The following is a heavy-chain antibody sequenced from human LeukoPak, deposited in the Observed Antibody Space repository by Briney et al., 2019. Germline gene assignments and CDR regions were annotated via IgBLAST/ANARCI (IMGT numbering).Heavy chain of an antibody. CDR1: GFIFSSYS. CDR3: AKKMSISAASQVDY. D-gene: IGHD6-13*01. CDR2: ISCSGGSK. V-gene: IGHV3-23*01. J-gene: IGHJ4*02. Sequence: PGGSLRLSCAASGFIFSSYSMSWVRQAPGKGLEWVSAISCSGGSKDYTDSAKGRFTIPRDNPKNTLYLQMNSLRAEDTAVYYCAKKMSISAASQVDYWGQGNLVTVSS.